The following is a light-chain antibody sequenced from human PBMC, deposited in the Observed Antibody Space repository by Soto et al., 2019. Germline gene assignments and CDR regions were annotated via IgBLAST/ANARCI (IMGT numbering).Light chain of an antibody. CDR1: SSDVGGYNY. V-gene: IGLV2-14*01. Sequence: QSALTQPASVSGSPGQSITISCTGTSSDVGGYNYVSWYQQHPGKAPKLMIYEVSNRPSGVSNRFSGSKSGNTASLTISGLQAEDEADYYCSSYTSSSPLHWVFGGGTKVTVL. J-gene: IGLJ3*02. CDR2: EVS. CDR3: SSYTSSSPLHWV.